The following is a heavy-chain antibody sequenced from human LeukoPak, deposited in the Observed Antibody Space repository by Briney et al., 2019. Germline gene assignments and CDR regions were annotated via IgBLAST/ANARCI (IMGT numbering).Heavy chain of an antibody. D-gene: IGHD5-24*01. V-gene: IGHV5-51*01. CDR3: ARQDGDGYKSPRYYFDY. CDR1: GYSFTSYW. J-gene: IGHJ4*02. Sequence: GEPLKISCKGSGYSFTSYWIGWVRQMPGKGLEWMGIIYPGDSDTRYSPSFQGQVTISADKSISTAYLQWSSLKASDTAMYYCARQDGDGYKSPRYYFDYWGQGTLVTVSS. CDR2: IYPGDSDT.